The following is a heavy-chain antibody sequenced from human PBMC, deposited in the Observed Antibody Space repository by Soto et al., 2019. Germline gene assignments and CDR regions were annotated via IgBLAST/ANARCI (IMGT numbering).Heavy chain of an antibody. J-gene: IGHJ4*02. D-gene: IGHD3-22*01. Sequence: PGGSLRLSCAASGFTFSSYSMNWVRQAPGKGLEWVSYISGSSTTIYYADSVKGRFTISRDNAKNSLYLQMNSLRAEDTAVYYWARDGYDSSGYSSSLDYWGQGTLVTVS. CDR1: GFTFSSYS. CDR3: ARDGYDSSGYSSSLDY. CDR2: ISGSSTTI. V-gene: IGHV3-48*01.